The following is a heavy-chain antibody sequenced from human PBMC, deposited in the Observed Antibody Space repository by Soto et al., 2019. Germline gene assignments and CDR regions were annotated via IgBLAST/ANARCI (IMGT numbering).Heavy chain of an antibody. J-gene: IGHJ6*02. Sequence: PSQTLSLTCAISGDSVSSNSAAWNWIRQSPSRGLEWLGRTYYRSKWYNDYAVSVKSRITINPDTSKNQFSLQLNSVTPEDTAVYYCAGETDTIFGVVLMYYGMDVWGQGTTVTVSS. CDR3: AGETDTIFGVVLMYYGMDV. CDR2: TYYRSKWYN. CDR1: GDSVSSNSAA. V-gene: IGHV6-1*01. D-gene: IGHD3-3*01.